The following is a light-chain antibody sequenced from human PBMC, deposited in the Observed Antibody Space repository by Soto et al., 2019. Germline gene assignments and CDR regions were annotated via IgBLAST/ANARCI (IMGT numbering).Light chain of an antibody. J-gene: IGKJ2*01. V-gene: IGKV3-15*01. CDR2: DAS. Sequence: EIMMTQSPATLSVSPGERAALSCRASQSVSSNFAWYQQKPGQAPRLLIYDASTRDTGIPARFSGSGSGTEFTLTIGSLQYEDFAVYYCKKYNNWPYTFGQGTKLEIK. CDR3: KKYNNWPYT. CDR1: QSVSSN.